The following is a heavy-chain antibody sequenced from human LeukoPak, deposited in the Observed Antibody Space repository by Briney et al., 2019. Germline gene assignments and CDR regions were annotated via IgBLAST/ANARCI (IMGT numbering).Heavy chain of an antibody. Sequence: PGGSLRLSCAASGFTFSRYWMTWVRQAPGKGLEWIGSIYYSGSTYYNPSLKSRVTISVDTSKNQFSLKLSSVTAADTAVYYCAINYYGSGSLLDYWGQGTLVTVSS. CDR1: GFTFSRYW. CDR3: AINYYGSGSLLDY. D-gene: IGHD3-10*01. V-gene: IGHV4-59*05. CDR2: IYYSGST. J-gene: IGHJ4*02.